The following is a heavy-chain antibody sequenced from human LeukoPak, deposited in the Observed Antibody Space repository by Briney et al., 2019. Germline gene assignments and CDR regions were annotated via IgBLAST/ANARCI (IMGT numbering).Heavy chain of an antibody. Sequence: SETLSLTCAVYGGSFSGYYWSWLRQPPGKGLEWIGEINHSGSTNYNPSLKSRVTISVDTSKNQFSLKLSSVTAADTAVYYCARGPEDSSGYYYVYWGQGTLVTVSS. J-gene: IGHJ4*02. CDR3: ARGPEDSSGYYYVY. D-gene: IGHD3-22*01. CDR2: INHSGST. V-gene: IGHV4-34*01. CDR1: GGSFSGYY.